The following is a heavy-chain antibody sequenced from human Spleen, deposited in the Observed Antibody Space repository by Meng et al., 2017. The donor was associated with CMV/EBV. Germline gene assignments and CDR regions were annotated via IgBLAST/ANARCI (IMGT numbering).Heavy chain of an antibody. D-gene: IGHD5-12*01. Sequence: TATGFTCSPYAMNWVRKAPGKGLEWVSSISTSSAFIYYADSVKGRFTISRDDGKNSVYLQMNSLRAEDTAVYYCARHSTEATISDYWGQGTLVTVSS. V-gene: IGHV3-21*01. J-gene: IGHJ4*02. CDR1: GFTCSPYA. CDR3: ARHSTEATISDY. CDR2: ISTSSAFI.